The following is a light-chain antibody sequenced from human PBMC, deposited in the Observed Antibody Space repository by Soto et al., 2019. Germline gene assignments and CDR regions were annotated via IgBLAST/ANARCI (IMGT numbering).Light chain of an antibody. J-gene: IGKJ1*01. CDR2: QTS. CDR3: QQRSNWPT. V-gene: IGKV3-11*01. CDR1: QYINTR. Sequence: EIVLTHCPANLSSFPDARVTRFDRASQYINTRLAWYQHRPGQAPRLLIYQTSIRAAGIPARFSGSGSGTQFTLTISSLQSEDFAVYYCQQRSNWPTFGQGTKVDNK.